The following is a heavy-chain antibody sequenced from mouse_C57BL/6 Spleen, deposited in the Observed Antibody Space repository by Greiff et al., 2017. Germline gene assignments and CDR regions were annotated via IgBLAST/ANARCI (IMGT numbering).Heavy chain of an antibody. J-gene: IGHJ1*03. CDR1: GYTFTDYN. CDR3: ARAGGLFGGWYCDV. Sequence: VQLQQSGPELVKPGASVTIPCKASGYTFTDYNMDWVKQSHGNSLEWIGDINPNNGGTIYNQKFKGKATLTVDKSSSTAYMELRSLTSEDTAVYDCARAGGLFGGWYCDVWGTGTTVTVSS. D-gene: IGHD1-1*01. CDR2: INPNNGGT. V-gene: IGHV1-18*01.